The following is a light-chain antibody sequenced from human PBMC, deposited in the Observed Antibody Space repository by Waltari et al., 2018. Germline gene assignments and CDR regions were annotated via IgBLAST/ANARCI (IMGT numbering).Light chain of an antibody. V-gene: IGLV3-19*01. CDR2: GEN. CDR1: SLRTLS. J-gene: IGLJ3*02. CDR3: DSRDSSGNLWV. Sequence: SSELTQDPAVSVALGQTVTNPCQGDSLRTLSVSWYQQKPGQAPLLVLYGENNKPSGIPDRFSGSSSGNTASLTITEAQAEDEADYYCDSRDSSGNLWVFGGGTKLTVV.